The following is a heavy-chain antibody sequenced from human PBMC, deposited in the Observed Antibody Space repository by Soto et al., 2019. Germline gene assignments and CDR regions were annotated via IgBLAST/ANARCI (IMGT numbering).Heavy chain of an antibody. CDR3: ARALSYGNI. J-gene: IGHJ3*02. CDR2: IKQDGSEK. Sequence: EVQLVESGGGLVQPGGSLRLSCAASGITFSRYWMSWVRQAPGKGLEWVANIKQDGSEKFYVDSVKGRFTISRDNAKNSLYLLMNSLRAADTAVYYCARALSYGNIWGRWTMVTVSS. V-gene: IGHV3-7*04. CDR1: GITFSRYW. D-gene: IGHD5-18*01.